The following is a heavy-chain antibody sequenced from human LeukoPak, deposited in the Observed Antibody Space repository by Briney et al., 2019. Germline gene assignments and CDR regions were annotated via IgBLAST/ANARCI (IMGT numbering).Heavy chain of an antibody. D-gene: IGHD3-10*01. V-gene: IGHV4-59*01. J-gene: IGHJ2*01. CDR1: GGSISSYY. CDR2: IYYSGTT. CDR3: ARDSGYWYFYL. Sequence: SETLSLTCTVSGGSISSYYWSWIRRPPGKGLEWIGYIYYSGTTNYNPSLKSRVTISVDTSKNQFSLKLSSVTATDTAVYYCARDSGYWYFYLWGRGTLVTVSS.